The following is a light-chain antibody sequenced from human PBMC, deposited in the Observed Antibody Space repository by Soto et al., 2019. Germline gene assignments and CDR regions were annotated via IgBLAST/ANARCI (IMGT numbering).Light chain of an antibody. CDR1: SSDVGGYNY. CDR2: DVS. Sequence: HCVRTQALSVTRADGQSVSISYNGTSSDVGGYNYVSWYQQHPGKAPKLMIYDVSKRPSGVPDRFSGSKSGNTASLTISGLQAEDEADYYCCSYAGSYTYVFGTGPKVTAL. J-gene: IGLJ1*01. CDR3: CSYAGSYTYV. V-gene: IGLV2-11*01.